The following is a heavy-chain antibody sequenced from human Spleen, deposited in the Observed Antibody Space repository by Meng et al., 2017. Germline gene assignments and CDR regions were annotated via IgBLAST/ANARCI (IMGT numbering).Heavy chain of an antibody. CDR1: GGSISTSGYY. CDR3: VRSSGWVRTGFDP. D-gene: IGHD6-19*01. V-gene: IGHV4-39*01. Sequence: QPQLQESGPGLVKPSEALSLTCGVSGGSISTSGYYWGWIRQPPGKGLEWIGSIGHSGVTYYTPSLRSRVTVSIDTSKNQFSLEVTSVTAADTAVYYCVRSSGWVRTGFDPWGQGTLVTVSS. J-gene: IGHJ5*02. CDR2: IGHSGVT.